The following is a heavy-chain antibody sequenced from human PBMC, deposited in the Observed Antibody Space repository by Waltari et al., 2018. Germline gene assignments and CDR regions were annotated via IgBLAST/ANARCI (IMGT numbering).Heavy chain of an antibody. Sequence: QVQIQQWGAGLLKSSETLSLTCAVYGGSFSGYYWSWFRQPPGKGLEWIGDIDYSGSTTYSPSLKSRVTISVDTSKNQFSLRLTSVTGADTSVYYCARGRLRAGFDSWGHGTLVTVSS. D-gene: IGHD3-16*01. V-gene: IGHV4-34*01. CDR1: GGSFSGYY. CDR3: ARGRLRAGFDS. J-gene: IGHJ5*01. CDR2: IDYSGST.